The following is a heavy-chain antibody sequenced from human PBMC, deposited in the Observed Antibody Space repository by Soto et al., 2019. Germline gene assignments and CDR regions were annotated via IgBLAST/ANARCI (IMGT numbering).Heavy chain of an antibody. CDR2: MWYDGSDK. V-gene: IGHV3-33*01. J-gene: IGHJ4*02. CDR1: GFTFSSYG. Sequence: QVQLVESGGGVVQPGRSLRLSCAASGFTFSSYGMHWVRQAPGKGLDWVAVMWYDGSDKYYADSVKGRFTISRDNSKKTLDLQMNSLRAEDTGVYYCARDRSGSESYGWMAPRQIDYWGQGTLVTVSS. D-gene: IGHD3-10*01. CDR3: ARDRSGSESYGWMAPRQIDY.